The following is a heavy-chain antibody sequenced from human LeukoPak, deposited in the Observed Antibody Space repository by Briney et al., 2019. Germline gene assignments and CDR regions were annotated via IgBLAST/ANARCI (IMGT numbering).Heavy chain of an antibody. V-gene: IGHV3-48*04. CDR2: ISSSGSTI. J-gene: IGHJ4*02. CDR3: ARDLVTMVRGVIITLFDY. CDR1: GYTFSDYG. Sequence: GGSLRLSCAASGYTFSDYGIHWVRQAPGKGLEWVSYISSSGSTIYYADSVKGRFTISRDNAKNSLYLQMNSLRAEDTAVYYCARDLVTMVRGVIITLFDYWGQGTLVTVSS. D-gene: IGHD3-10*01.